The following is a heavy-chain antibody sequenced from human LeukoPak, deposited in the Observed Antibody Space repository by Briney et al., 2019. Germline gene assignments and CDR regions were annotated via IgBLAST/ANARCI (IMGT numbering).Heavy chain of an antibody. CDR3: AKERWGDYYGSGSYYPGYMDV. V-gene: IGHV3-23*01. CDR1: GFTFSSYA. J-gene: IGHJ6*03. Sequence: GGSLRLSCAASGFTFSSYAMSWVRQAPGKGLEWVSGISGSGVSTYYEDSVKGRFTISRDKSKNTLYLQMNSLRAEDTAVYYCAKERWGDYYGSGSYYPGYMDVWGKGTTVTVSS. D-gene: IGHD3-10*01. CDR2: ISGSGVST.